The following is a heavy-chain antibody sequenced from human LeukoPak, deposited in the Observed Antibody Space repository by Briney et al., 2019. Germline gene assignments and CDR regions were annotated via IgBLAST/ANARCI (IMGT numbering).Heavy chain of an antibody. J-gene: IGHJ4*02. CDR1: GFTFSSYA. D-gene: IGHD3-22*01. V-gene: IGHV3-23*01. CDR2: ISGSGGST. Sequence: GGSLRLSCAASGFTFSSYAMSWVRQAPGKGLEWVSAISGSGGSTYYADSVKGRFTISRDNSKNTLYLQMNSLRAEDTAVYYCANEYYYDSSGYSHFDYWGQGTLVTVSS. CDR3: ANEYYYDSSGYSHFDY.